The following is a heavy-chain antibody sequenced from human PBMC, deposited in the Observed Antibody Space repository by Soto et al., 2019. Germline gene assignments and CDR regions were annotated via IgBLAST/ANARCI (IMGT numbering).Heavy chain of an antibody. V-gene: IGHV1-69*13. J-gene: IGHJ5*02. D-gene: IGHD6-6*01. CDR3: AREQHHTSDASGSYFNWFAP. CDR2: VIPLFGAA. Sequence: GASVKVSCKASGGTFNNYGINWVRQAPGQGLEWMGGVIPLFGAANYAQKFQGRVTITADASTSVVYMQLSSLRSEDTAVDYCAREQHHTSDASGSYFNWFAPRGQGIRVSVFS. CDR1: GGTFNNYG.